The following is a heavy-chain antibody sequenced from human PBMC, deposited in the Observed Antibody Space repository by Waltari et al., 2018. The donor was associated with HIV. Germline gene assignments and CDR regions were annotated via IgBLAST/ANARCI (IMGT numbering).Heavy chain of an antibody. CDR2: IYYSGSN. J-gene: IGHJ4*02. V-gene: IGHV4-31*03. D-gene: IGHD2-15*01. CDR3: ARGSAYCSGGSCYLVGYFDY. CDR1: GGSINHGGYY. Sequence: QVQLQESGPGLVKPSQTLSLICTVSGGSINHGGYYWTCIRQHPGKGLEWIGYIYYSGSNYYNPSLKRRVTISVDRSKNQFSLKLSSVTAADTAVYYCARGSAYCSGGSCYLVGYFDYWGQGTLVTVSS.